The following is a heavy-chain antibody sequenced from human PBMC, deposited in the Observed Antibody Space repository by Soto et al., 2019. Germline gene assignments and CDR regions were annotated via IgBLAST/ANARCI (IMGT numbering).Heavy chain of an antibody. Sequence: SETLSLTCTVSGVSITSHYWTWIRQSPGKGLEWIGNIHYSGSTNYSPSLKGRVIISVDTSEDQSSLKLSSVTTADTAVYYCTVGGAGHPFDYWGQGTLVTVSS. J-gene: IGHJ4*02. CDR2: IHYSGST. V-gene: IGHV4-59*11. D-gene: IGHD3-16*01. CDR3: TVGGAGHPFDY. CDR1: GVSITSHY.